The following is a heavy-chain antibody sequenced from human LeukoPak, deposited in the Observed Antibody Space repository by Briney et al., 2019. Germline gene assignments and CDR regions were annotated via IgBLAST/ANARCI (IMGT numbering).Heavy chain of an antibody. CDR2: IYYSGST. Sequence: KPSETLSLTCTVSGGSVSSGSYYWSWIRQPPGKGLEWIGYIYYSGSTNYNPSLKSRVTISVDTSKNQFSLKLSSVTAADTAVYYCARESSSSWYGNWFDPWGQGTLVTVSS. J-gene: IGHJ5*02. D-gene: IGHD6-13*01. CDR3: ARESSSSWYGNWFDP. CDR1: GGSVSSGSYY. V-gene: IGHV4-61*01.